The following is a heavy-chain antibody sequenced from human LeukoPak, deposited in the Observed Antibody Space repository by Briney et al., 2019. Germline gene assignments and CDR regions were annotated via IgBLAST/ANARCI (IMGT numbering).Heavy chain of an antibody. CDR1: GYTFTSYG. V-gene: IGHV1-18*01. CDR2: ISAYNCNT. CDR3: ARVGYCTNGVCYTNYYYYGMDV. D-gene: IGHD2-8*01. Sequence: ASVKVSCKASGYTFTSYGISWVRQAPGQGLEWMGWISAYNCNTNYAQKLQGRVTMTTDTSTSTAYMELRSLRSDDTAVYYCARVGYCTNGVCYTNYYYYGMDVWGQGTTVTVSS. J-gene: IGHJ6*02.